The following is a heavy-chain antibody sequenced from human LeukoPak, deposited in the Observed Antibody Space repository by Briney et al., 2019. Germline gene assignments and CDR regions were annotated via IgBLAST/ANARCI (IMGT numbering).Heavy chain of an antibody. CDR3: ARHPRTGLRSLEWSLGADWFDP. V-gene: IGHV5-51*01. Sequence: GESLKISCKGSGYSFTSYWIGWVRQMPGKGLEWMGIIYPGDSDTRYSPSFQGQVTISADKSISTAYLQWSSLKASDTAMYYCARHPRTGLRSLEWSLGADWFDPWGQGTLVTVSS. CDR1: GYSFTSYW. J-gene: IGHJ5*02. CDR2: IYPGDSDT. D-gene: IGHD3-3*01.